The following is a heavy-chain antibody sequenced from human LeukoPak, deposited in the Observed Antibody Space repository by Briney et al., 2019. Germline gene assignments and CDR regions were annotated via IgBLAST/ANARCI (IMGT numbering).Heavy chain of an antibody. J-gene: IGHJ4*02. CDR2: IWYDGSNK. CDR1: GFTFSSYG. V-gene: IGHV3-33*01. CDR3: ARHRPGQAIDY. D-gene: IGHD1-14*01. Sequence: GGSLRLSCAASGFTFSSYGMHWVRQAPGKGLEWVAVIWYDGSNKYYADSVRGRFTISRDNSKNTLYLQMNSLRAEDTAVYYCARHRPGQAIDYWGQGTLVTASS.